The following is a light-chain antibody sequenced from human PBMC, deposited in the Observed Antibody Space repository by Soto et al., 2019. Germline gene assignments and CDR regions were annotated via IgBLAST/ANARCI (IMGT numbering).Light chain of an antibody. J-gene: IGLJ1*01. CDR2: DVS. V-gene: IGLV2-14*01. CDR1: SSDGGGYNY. CDR3: SSYTSSSTPLYV. Sequence: QSVLTQPASVSGSPGQSITISCTGTSSDGGGYNYVSWYQQHPGKAPKLMIYDVSNRPSGVSNRFSGSKSGNTASLTISGLQAEDEADYYCSSYTSSSTPLYVFGTGTKVPVL.